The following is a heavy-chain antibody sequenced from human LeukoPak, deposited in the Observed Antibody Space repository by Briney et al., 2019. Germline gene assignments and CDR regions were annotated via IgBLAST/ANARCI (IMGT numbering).Heavy chain of an antibody. CDR3: AKDKRGYCSSTSCSSYYYYYMDV. CDR2: ISYDGNKK. D-gene: IGHD2-2*01. Sequence: GGSLRLSCAASGFTFSNYGMHWVRQAPGKGLEWVAVISYDGNKKYYADSVKGRFTISRDNYKNTLFLQMNSLRAEDTAVYYCAKDKRGYCSSTSCSSYYYYYMDVWGKGTTVTVSS. J-gene: IGHJ6*03. V-gene: IGHV3-30*18. CDR1: GFTFSNYG.